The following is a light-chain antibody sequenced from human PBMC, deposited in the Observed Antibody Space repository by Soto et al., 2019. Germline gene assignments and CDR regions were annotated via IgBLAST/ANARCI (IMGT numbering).Light chain of an antibody. J-gene: IGKJ1*01. CDR2: GAS. CDR3: QQYNNWPPRWT. V-gene: IGKV3-15*01. CDR1: QSVSSN. Sequence: EIVMTQSPATLSVSPGERATLSCRASQSVSSNLAWYQQKPGQAPRPLIYGASTRATGIPASFSGSGSGAEFTLTISSLQSEDFAVYYCQQYNNWPPRWTFGQGTKVEIK.